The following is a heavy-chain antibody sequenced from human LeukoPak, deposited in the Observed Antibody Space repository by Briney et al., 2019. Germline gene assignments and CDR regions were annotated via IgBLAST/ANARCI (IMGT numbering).Heavy chain of an antibody. CDR1: GFTFSKYA. V-gene: IGHV3-30*04. J-gene: IGHJ4*02. Sequence: GGSLRLSCAASGFTFSKYAMHWVRQAPGKGLEWVALISYDGSNKYYADSVKGRFTISRDNSKNTLYLQMNSLRAEDTAVYYCARAIVEYSSSFGYYFDYWGQGTLVTVSS. CDR2: ISYDGSNK. CDR3: ARAIVEYSSSFGYYFDY. D-gene: IGHD6-6*01.